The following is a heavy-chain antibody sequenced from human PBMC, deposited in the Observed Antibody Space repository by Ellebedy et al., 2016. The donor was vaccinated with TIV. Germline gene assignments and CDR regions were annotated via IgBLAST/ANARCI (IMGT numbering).Heavy chain of an antibody. V-gene: IGHV3-7*01. D-gene: IGHD3-16*01. CDR2: IRQDGSAK. J-gene: IGHJ3*02. CDR3: ATDGSYGDYLSPTHAFEI. CDR1: RFPFSSYW. Sequence: GGSLRLSCAAARFPFSSYWMSWVRQAPGKGLEWVANIRQDGSAKYYVDSVKGRFSISRDNAKNSLYLQMNSLRVEDTAVYYCATDGSYGDYLSPTHAFEIWGQGTLVTVSP.